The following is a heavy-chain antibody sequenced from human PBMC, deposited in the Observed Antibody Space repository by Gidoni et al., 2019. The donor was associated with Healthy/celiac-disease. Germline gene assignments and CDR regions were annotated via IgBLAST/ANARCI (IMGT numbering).Heavy chain of an antibody. V-gene: IGHV1-69*01. J-gene: IGHJ4*02. D-gene: IGHD6-13*01. CDR3: AGGRKQQPPNY. Sequence: QVQLWQSGAEVKKPGSSVKVSCKASGGTFSSYAISWVRQAPVQGLDWMRGIIPIFGTANYEQQFQGRVTSTADESTSTAYIELSSLRSEDTAVYYCAGGRKQQPPNYWGQGTLVTVSS. CDR1: GGTFSSYA. CDR2: IIPIFGTA.